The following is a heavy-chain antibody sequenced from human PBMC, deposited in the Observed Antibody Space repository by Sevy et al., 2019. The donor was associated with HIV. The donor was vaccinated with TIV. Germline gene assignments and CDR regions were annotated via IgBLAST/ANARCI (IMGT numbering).Heavy chain of an antibody. CDR1: GFPFSDAW. J-gene: IGHJ3*01. Sequence: GGSLRLSCAASGFPFSDAWMNWVRQAPGKGLEWVGLIKNENEGGTGDYSGPEKGRFTISRDDSKNTVFLQMSSMKTEDTAIYYCITDWGSGTTWVSAFDLWGQGTMVTVSS. V-gene: IGHV3-15*01. D-gene: IGHD1-7*01. CDR3: ITDWGSGTTWVSAFDL. CDR2: IKNENEGGTG.